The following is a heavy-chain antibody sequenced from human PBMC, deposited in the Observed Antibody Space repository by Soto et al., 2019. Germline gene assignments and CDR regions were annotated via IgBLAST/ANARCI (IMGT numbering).Heavy chain of an antibody. CDR1: GYSISSTYW. CDR2: IYPTTGRA. J-gene: IGHJ4*02. D-gene: IGHD1-1*01. CDR3: ARHVGVTGTRGFDY. V-gene: IGHV4-4*02. Sequence: QVQLQESGPGLVKPSGTLSLTCDVSGYSISSTYWWSWVRQSPLEGLEWIWEIYPTTGRANYNPSLRSRVTISADSSKNQFSLNLRSVTAADTAVYYCARHVGVTGTRGFDYWGQGIPVSVSS.